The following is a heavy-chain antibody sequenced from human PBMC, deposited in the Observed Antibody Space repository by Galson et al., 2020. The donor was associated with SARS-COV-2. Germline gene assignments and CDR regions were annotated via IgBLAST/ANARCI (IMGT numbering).Heavy chain of an antibody. V-gene: IGHV3-33*01. CDR1: GFTFSSSG. D-gene: IGHD3-10*01. Sequence: GGSLRLSCAASGFTFSSSGMHWVRQAPGKGLEWVAVIWYDGSNKYYADSVKGRFTISRDNSKNTLYLQMNSLRAEDTAVYYCERGAGDFDYWGQGTLVTVSS. CDR3: ERGAGDFDY. J-gene: IGHJ4*02. CDR2: IWYDGSNK.